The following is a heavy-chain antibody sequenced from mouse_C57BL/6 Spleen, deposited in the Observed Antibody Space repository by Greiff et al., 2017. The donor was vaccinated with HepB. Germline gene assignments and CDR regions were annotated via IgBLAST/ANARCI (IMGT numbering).Heavy chain of an antibody. Sequence: VQLQQSGPELVKPGASVKISCKASGYAFSSSWMNWVKQRPGKGLEWIGRIYPGDGDTNYNGKSKGKATLTADKSSSTAYMQLSSLTSEDSAVYFCARETTVYFDYWGQGTTLTVSS. D-gene: IGHD1-1*01. CDR1: GYAFSSSW. CDR3: ARETTVYFDY. J-gene: IGHJ2*01. V-gene: IGHV1-82*01. CDR2: IYPGDGDT.